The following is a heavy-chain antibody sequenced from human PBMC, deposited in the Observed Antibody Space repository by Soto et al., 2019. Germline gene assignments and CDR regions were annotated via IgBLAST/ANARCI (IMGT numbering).Heavy chain of an antibody. D-gene: IGHD2-15*01. CDR2: ISSSSSYI. V-gene: IGHV3-21*01. CDR3: ARYFSGYAMDV. Sequence: EVQLVESGGGLVKPGGSLRLSCAASGFTFSSYSMNWVRQAPGKGLEWVSSISSSSSYIYYADSVKGRFTISRDNAKNSLYLQINSLRAEDTAVYYCARYFSGYAMDVWGQGPTVTVSS. J-gene: IGHJ6*02. CDR1: GFTFSSYS.